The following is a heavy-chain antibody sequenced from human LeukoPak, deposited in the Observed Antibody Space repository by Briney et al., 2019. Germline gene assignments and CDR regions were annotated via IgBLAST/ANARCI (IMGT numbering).Heavy chain of an antibody. Sequence: SETLSLTCTVSGGSFSSGSYYWRWIRQPPGKGLEWIGYIYYSGSTNYNPSLKSRVTISVDTSKNQFSLKLSSVTAADTAVYYCARDKDAFGIWGQGTMVTVSS. CDR3: ARDKDAFGI. V-gene: IGHV4-61*01. J-gene: IGHJ3*02. CDR2: IYYSGST. CDR1: GGSFSSGSYY.